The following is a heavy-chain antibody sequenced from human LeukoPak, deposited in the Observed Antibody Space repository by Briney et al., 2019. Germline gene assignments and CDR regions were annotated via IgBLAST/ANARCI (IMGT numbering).Heavy chain of an antibody. J-gene: IGHJ4*02. D-gene: IGHD3-22*01. CDR1: GYTFTSYG. CDR2: ISAYNGNT. CDR3: ARVAITMIVVAIGPDY. Sequence: GASVKVSCKASGYTFTSYGISWVRQAPGQGLEWMGWISAYNGNTNYAQKLQGRVTMTTDTSTSTAYRELRSLRSDDTAVYYCARVAITMIVVAIGPDYWGKGTLVTVSS. V-gene: IGHV1-18*01.